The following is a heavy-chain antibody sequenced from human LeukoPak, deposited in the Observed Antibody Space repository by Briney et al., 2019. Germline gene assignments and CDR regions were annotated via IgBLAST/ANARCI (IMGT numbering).Heavy chain of an antibody. CDR1: GYTFTGYY. Sequence: ASVKVSCKAAGYTFTGYYMHWVRQAPGQGLELMGRINPNSGGTNYAQKFQGRVTMTRDTSISTAYMELSRLRSDDTAVYFCARDLPRGYSGYGPFDYWGQGTPVTVSS. CDR3: ARDLPRGYSGYGPFDY. V-gene: IGHV1-2*06. CDR2: INPNSGGT. J-gene: IGHJ4*02. D-gene: IGHD5-12*01.